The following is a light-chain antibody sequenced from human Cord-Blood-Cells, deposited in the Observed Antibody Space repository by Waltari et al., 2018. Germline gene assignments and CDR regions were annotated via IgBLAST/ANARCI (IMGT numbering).Light chain of an antibody. Sequence: SYVLTQPPSVSVAPGKTARITCGGNNIGSKSVHWYQQKPGQAPVLVIYYDSDRPSWVPEGFSGSNSGNTATLTISRVEAGDEADYYCQVWDSSSDHVVFGGGTKLTVL. J-gene: IGLJ2*01. CDR3: QVWDSSSDHVV. CDR2: YDS. CDR1: NIGSKS. V-gene: IGLV3-21*04.